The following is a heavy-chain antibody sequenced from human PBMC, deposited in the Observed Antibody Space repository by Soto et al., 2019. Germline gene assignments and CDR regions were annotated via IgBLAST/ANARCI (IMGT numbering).Heavy chain of an antibody. Sequence: GASVKVSCKASGGTFSSYTISWVRQAPGQGLEWMGRIIPILGIANYAQKFQGRVTITADKSTSTAYMELSSLRSEDTAVYYCARDFPLGGVSSPFYDILTGCPPCNWFDPWGQGTLVTVSS. CDR3: ARDFPLGGVSSPFYDILTGCPPCNWFDP. CDR1: GGTFSSYT. J-gene: IGHJ5*02. CDR2: IIPILGIA. V-gene: IGHV1-69*04. D-gene: IGHD3-9*01.